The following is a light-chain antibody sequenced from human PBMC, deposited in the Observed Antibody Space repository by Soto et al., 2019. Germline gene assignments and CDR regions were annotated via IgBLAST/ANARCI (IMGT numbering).Light chain of an antibody. CDR3: QQYGSSPRT. CDR2: GAS. J-gene: IGKJ1*01. CDR1: QSVSNNY. Sequence: EIVLTQSPGTLSLSPGERSTLSCSASQSVSNNYLAWYQQKPGQAPRLLIHGASSRATGIPDRFSGSGSGTDFTLTISRLEPEDFAVYYCQQYGSSPRTFGQGTKVDIK. V-gene: IGKV3-20*01.